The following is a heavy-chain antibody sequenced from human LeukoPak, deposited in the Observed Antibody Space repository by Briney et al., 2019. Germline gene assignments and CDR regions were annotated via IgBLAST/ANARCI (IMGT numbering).Heavy chain of an antibody. D-gene: IGHD6-19*01. V-gene: IGHV3-48*04. Sequence: PGGSLRLSCAASGFTFSSYRMNWVRQAPGKGLEWVSYISSSGSTIYYADSVKGRFTISRDNAKNSLYLQMNSLRAEDTAVYYCARYDSSGWYVDYWGQGTLVTVSS. J-gene: IGHJ4*02. CDR2: ISSSGSTI. CDR1: GFTFSSYR. CDR3: ARYDSSGWYVDY.